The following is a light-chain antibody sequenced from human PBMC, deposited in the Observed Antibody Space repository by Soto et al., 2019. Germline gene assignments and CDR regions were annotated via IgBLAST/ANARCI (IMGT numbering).Light chain of an antibody. CDR1: SSNIGRNT. J-gene: IGLJ3*02. CDR3: AAWDDSLNAWA. CDR2: NSD. Sequence: QPVLTQPPSAPGTPGQRVTISCSGSSSNIGRNTVKWYRQLPGTAPKLLIGNSDQRPSGVPDRFSGSQSGTSASLAISGLQSEDEGDYICAAWDDSLNAWAFGGGTKLTVL. V-gene: IGLV1-44*01.